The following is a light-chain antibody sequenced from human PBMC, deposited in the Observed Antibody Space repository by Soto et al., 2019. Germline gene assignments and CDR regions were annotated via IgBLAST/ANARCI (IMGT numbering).Light chain of an antibody. CDR3: QQYNAWPRT. V-gene: IGKV3-15*01. Sequence: EIVMTQSPATLSVSPGERATLSCRASQSVSSNLAWYQQKPGQAPRLLIYGASARATGIPARFSGSGSETEFTLTIGGLQSEDFAVYYCQQYNAWPRTFGQGTKVDIK. CDR1: QSVSSN. J-gene: IGKJ1*01. CDR2: GAS.